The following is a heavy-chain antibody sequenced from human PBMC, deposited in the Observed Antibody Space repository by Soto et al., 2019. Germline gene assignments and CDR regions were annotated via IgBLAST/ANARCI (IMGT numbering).Heavy chain of an antibody. J-gene: IGHJ4*02. CDR2: ISSSGTYI. Sequence: GGSLRLSCETSGFPFGIYTMNWVRQAPGKGLEWVSSISSSGTYIDYADSVEGRFAISRDDAKNSVFLEMNSLRVDDTADYYCAREGNYHEFWGQGTLVTVSS. CDR3: AREGNYHEF. CDR1: GFPFGIYT. V-gene: IGHV3-21*01. D-gene: IGHD3-10*01.